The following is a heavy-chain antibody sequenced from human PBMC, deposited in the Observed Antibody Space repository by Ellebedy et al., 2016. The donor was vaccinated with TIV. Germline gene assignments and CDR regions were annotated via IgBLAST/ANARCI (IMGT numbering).Heavy chain of an antibody. CDR3: ATGPLLRPLGY. CDR2: INPNSGGT. D-gene: IGHD3-22*01. V-gene: IGHV1-2*02. J-gene: IGHJ4*02. CDR1: GYTFTGYY. Sequence: ASVKVSXXASGYTFTGYYMHWVRQAPGQGLEWMGWINPNSGGTNYAQKFQGRVTMTEDTSTDTAYMELSSLRSEDTAVYYCATGPLLRPLGYWGQGTLVTVSS.